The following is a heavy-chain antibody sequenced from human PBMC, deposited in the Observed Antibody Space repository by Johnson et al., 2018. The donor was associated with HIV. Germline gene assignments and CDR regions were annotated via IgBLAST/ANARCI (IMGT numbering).Heavy chain of an antibody. D-gene: IGHD3-10*01. CDR1: GFSFTNYV. V-gene: IGHV3-30*03. CDR2: ISYDGSTK. Sequence: QVQLVESGGVVVQPGGSLRLSCAASGFSFTNYVMHWVRQAPGKGLEWVAVISYDGSTKHFADSVKGRFTITRDNAKNSLYLQMKSLRAEDTAVYYCARSDITLVRGGAFDIWGQGTMVTVSS. J-gene: IGHJ3*02. CDR3: ARSDITLVRGGAFDI.